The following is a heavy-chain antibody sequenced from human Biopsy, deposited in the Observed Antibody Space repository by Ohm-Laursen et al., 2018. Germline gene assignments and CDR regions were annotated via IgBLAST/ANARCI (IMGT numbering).Heavy chain of an antibody. J-gene: IGHJ4*02. CDR2: LAFSSGRT. CDR1: GFTFSSFW. D-gene: IGHD4-17*01. CDR3: AKYQLPATATSILDY. V-gene: IGHV3-23*01. Sequence: SLRLSCSASGFTFSSFWMSWIRQAPGKGLEWVASLAFSSGRTYYADSVKGRFTISRGDSQNTLYLQMDSLRVADTAVYHCAKYQLPATATSILDYWGQGALVTVSS.